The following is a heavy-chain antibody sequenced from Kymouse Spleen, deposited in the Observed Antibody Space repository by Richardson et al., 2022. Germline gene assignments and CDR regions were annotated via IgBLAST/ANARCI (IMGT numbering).Heavy chain of an antibody. CDR3: AGGGFGEFYYYYYGMDV. CDR2: IYYSGST. Sequence: QLQLQESGPGLVKPSETLSLTCTVSGGSISSSSYYWGWIRQPPGKGLEWIGSIYYSGSTYYNPSLKSRVTISVDTSKNQFSLKLSSVTAADTAVYYCAGGGFGEFYYYYYGMDVWGQGTTVTVSS. D-gene: IGHD3-10*01. J-gene: IGHJ6*02. V-gene: IGHV4-39*01. CDR1: GGSISSSSYY.